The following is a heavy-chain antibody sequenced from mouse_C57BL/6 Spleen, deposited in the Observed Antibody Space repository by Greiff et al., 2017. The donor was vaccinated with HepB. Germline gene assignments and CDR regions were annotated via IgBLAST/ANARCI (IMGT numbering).Heavy chain of an antibody. CDR3: ARSGPYYYGSSPFAY. V-gene: IGHV1-53*01. J-gene: IGHJ3*01. D-gene: IGHD1-1*01. Sequence: QVQLQQPGTELVKPGASVKLSCKASGYTFTSYWMHWVKQRPGQGLEWIGNINPSNGGTNYNEKFKSKATLTVDKSSSTAYMQLSSLTSEDSAVYYCARSGPYYYGSSPFAYWGQGTLVTVSA. CDR2: INPSNGGT. CDR1: GYTFTSYW.